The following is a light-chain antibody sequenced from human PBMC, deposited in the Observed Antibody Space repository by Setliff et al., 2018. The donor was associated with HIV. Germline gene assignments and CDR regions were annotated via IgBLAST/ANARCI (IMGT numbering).Light chain of an antibody. J-gene: IGLJ2*01. V-gene: IGLV3-21*03. CDR3: QVWDSNTDHVV. Sequence: SYELTQPPSVSVAPGKTARITCGGNNLGSKSVHRYQQKAGQAPVLVVYDDSDRPSGIPERFSGSISGNTATLTITRVEAGDEADYYCQVWDSNTDHVVFGGGTKVTVL. CDR1: NLGSKS. CDR2: DDS.